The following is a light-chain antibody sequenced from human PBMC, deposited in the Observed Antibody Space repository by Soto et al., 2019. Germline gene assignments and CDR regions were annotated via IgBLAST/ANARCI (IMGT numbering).Light chain of an antibody. Sequence: EIVLTQSPATLSLSPGERATLSCRASQSISSDLAWYQQKPGQAPRLFIYDASNRVTGIPARFRGSGSGTDFTLTISTLEPEDFAVYYCQQRSSWPRTFGQGFKVEIK. CDR3: QQRSSWPRT. CDR1: QSISSD. V-gene: IGKV3-11*01. CDR2: DAS. J-gene: IGKJ1*01.